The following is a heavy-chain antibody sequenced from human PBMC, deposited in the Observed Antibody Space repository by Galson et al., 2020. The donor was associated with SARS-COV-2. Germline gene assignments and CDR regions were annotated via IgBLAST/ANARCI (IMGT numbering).Heavy chain of an antibody. CDR1: GYTFTSYG. Sequence: ASVKVSCKASGYTFTSYGISWVRQAPGQGLEWMGWISAYNGNTNYAQKLQGRVTMTTDTSTSTAYMELRSLRSDDTAVYYCARGHYDILTVLQGLSYYYYMDVWGKGTTVTVSS. J-gene: IGHJ6*03. D-gene: IGHD3-9*01. CDR3: ARGHYDILTVLQGLSYYYYMDV. CDR2: ISAYNGNT. V-gene: IGHV1-18*01.